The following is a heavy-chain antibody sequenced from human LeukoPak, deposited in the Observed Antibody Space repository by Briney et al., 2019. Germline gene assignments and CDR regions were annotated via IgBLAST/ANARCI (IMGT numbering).Heavy chain of an antibody. Sequence: PGGSLRLSCSASGFSFSSYAMLWVRQAPGKGLEYVSAIHSNGITIYTADPVKGRFTISRDNSKNKLYLQMSSLRAEDTAVYYCVKGDCSGGSCYFLRWGQGTLVTVSS. CDR1: GFSFSSYA. CDR2: IHSNGITI. V-gene: IGHV3-64D*09. J-gene: IGHJ4*02. CDR3: VKGDCSGGSCYFLR. D-gene: IGHD2-15*01.